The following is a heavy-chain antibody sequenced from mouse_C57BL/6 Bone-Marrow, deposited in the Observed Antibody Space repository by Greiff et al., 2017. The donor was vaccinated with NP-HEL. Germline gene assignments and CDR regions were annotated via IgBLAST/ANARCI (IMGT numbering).Heavy chain of an antibody. J-gene: IGHJ4*01. Sequence: VQLQQSGPELVKPGASVKISCKASGYTFTDYYMNWVKQSHGKSLEWIGDINPNNGGTSYNQKFKGKATLTADKSSSTAYMELRSLTSEDSAVYYCARENYYAMDYWGQGTSVTVSS. CDR1: GYTFTDYY. CDR3: ARENYYAMDY. V-gene: IGHV1-26*01. CDR2: INPNNGGT.